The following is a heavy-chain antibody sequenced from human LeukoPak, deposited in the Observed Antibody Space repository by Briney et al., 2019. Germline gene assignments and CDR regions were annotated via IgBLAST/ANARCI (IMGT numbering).Heavy chain of an antibody. CDR1: GFTFSSSP. D-gene: IGHD3-16*01. J-gene: IGHJ3*02. V-gene: IGHV3-23*01. CDR2: ISGSGGTT. CDR3: ARGGGGYAFDI. Sequence: GGSLRLSCAASGFTFSSSPMSWVRQALGKGLEWVSAISGSGGTTYYGNSVKGPFTISRDNSKNTLYLQMSSLRAEDTAVYYCARGGGGYAFDIWGQGTMVTVSS.